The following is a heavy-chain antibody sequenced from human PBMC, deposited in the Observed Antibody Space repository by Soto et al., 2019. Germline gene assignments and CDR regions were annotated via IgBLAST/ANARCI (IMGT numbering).Heavy chain of an antibody. CDR3: ARAELRLSTFDP. D-gene: IGHD1-7*01. CDR2: IYHSGST. CDR1: GGSISSGGYS. Sequence: PSETLSLTCAVSGGSISSGGYSWSWIRQPPGKGLEWIGYIYHSGSTYYNPSLKSRVTISVDRSKNQFSLKLSSVTAADTAVYYCARAELRLSTFDPWGQGTLVTVSS. J-gene: IGHJ5*02. V-gene: IGHV4-30-2*01.